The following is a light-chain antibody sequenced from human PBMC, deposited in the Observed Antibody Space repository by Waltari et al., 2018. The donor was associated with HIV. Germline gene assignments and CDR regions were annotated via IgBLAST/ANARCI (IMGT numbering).Light chain of an antibody. CDR1: NTGSER. CDR2: DDS. Sequence: SYVLTQPPSVSVAPGQTARITCGGNNTGSERVHRYQQKPGQAPVGVVYDDSDRPSGIPERFSGSNSGNTATLTVSRVEAGDEADYYCQVWDSSSDRYVFGTGTKVTVL. CDR3: QVWDSSSDRYV. V-gene: IGLV3-21*02. J-gene: IGLJ1*01.